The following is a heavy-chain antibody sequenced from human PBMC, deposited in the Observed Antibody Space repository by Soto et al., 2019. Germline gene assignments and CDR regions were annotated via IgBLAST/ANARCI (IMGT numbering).Heavy chain of an antibody. CDR2: IKSKTDGRTT. CDR1: GFTFSKAW. V-gene: IGHV3-15*01. CDR3: TKTYGSGSPFDY. D-gene: IGHD3-10*01. Sequence: PVGSLRLSCAASGFTFSKAWMSWVRLAPGKGLEWVGRIKSKTDGRTTDYAAPVKGRFTISRDDSKNTLYLQMNSLKTEDTAVYYCTKTYGSGSPFDYWGQGTLVTVSS. J-gene: IGHJ4*02.